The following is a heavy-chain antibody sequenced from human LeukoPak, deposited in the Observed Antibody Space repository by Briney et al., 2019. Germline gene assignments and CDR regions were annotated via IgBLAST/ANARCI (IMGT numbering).Heavy chain of an antibody. V-gene: IGHV4-59*08. J-gene: IGHJ5*02. CDR2: IYYSGST. D-gene: IGHD1-1*01. Sequence: PSETLSLTCTVSGGSISSYYWSWIRQPPGKGLEWNGYIYYSGSTNYNPSLKSRVTISVDTSKNQFSLKLSSVTAADTAVYYCARQVEFAVNWFDPWGQGTLVAVSS. CDR3: ARQVEFAVNWFDP. CDR1: GGSISSYY.